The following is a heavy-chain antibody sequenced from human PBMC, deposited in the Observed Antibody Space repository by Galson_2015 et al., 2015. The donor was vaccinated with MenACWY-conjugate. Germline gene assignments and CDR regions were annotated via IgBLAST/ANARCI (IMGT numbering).Heavy chain of an antibody. J-gene: IGHJ4*02. CDR1: GFTISNYA. CDR3: ARAKDRTAGGCSYSFDY. Sequence: SLRLSCAASGFTISNYAMNWVRQAPGKGLEWVSYISSSGGTKYYADSVKGRFTFSRDTGNNTLYLQMNSLRAEDAAVYYCARAKDRTAGGCSYSFDYWGQGTLVTVSS. V-gene: IGHV3-48*03. CDR2: ISSSGGTK. D-gene: IGHD2-15*01.